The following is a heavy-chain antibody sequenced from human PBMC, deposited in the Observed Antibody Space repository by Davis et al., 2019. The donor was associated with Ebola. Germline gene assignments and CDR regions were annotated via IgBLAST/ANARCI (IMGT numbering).Heavy chain of an antibody. V-gene: IGHV4-34*01. D-gene: IGHD5-18*01. Sequence: PSETLSLTCAVYGGSFSGYYWSWIRQPPGKGLEWIGEINHSGSTNYNPSLKSRVTISVDTSKNQFSLKLSSVTAADTAVYYCASSGDTAMACDYWGQGTLVTVSS. J-gene: IGHJ4*02. CDR1: GGSFSGYY. CDR3: ASSGDTAMACDY. CDR2: INHSGST.